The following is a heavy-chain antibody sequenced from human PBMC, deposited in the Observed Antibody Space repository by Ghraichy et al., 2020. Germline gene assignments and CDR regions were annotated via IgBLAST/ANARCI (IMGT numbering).Heavy chain of an antibody. CDR3: SRHPLTTVYLWENS. D-gene: IGHD4-17*01. V-gene: IGHV4-39*01. J-gene: IGHJ4*02. CDR2: MYYRGGT. CDR1: GDSISSTHYY. Sequence: GSLRLSCTVSGDSISSTHYYWDWIRQPPGKGLEWIGSMYYRGGTDYNPSLKSRVTMSVDTSKNQFSLKLTSVTAADTAVYYCSRHPLTTVYLWENSWGQGILVSVSS.